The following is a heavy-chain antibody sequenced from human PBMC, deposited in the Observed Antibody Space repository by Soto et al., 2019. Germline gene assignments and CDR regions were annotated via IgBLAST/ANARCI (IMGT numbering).Heavy chain of an antibody. V-gene: IGHV4-59*12. CDR3: ARAFSEMGASTFDY. J-gene: IGHJ4*02. CDR1: GGSIISDY. Sequence: SETLSLTCIVSGGSIISDYWSWIRLPPGEGLEWIGYIHYSGSTYYNPSLKSRVTISVDTSKNQFSLKLSSVSAADTAVYYCARAFSEMGASTFDYWGQGTLVTVSS. D-gene: IGHD1-26*01. CDR2: IHYSGST.